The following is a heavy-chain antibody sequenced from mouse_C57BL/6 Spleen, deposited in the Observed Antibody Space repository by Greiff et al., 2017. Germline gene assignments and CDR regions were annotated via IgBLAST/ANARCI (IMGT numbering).Heavy chain of an antibody. D-gene: IGHD2-3*01. V-gene: IGHV5-9-1*02. Sequence: EVKLVESGEGLVKPGGSLKLSCAASGFTFSSYAMSWVRQTPEKRLEWVAYISSGGDYSDYADTVKGRFTISRDNARNTLYLQMGSLKSEDTAMYYCTRERDGYSWFAYWGQGTLVTVSA. CDR1: GFTFSSYA. J-gene: IGHJ3*01. CDR3: TRERDGYSWFAY. CDR2: ISSGGDYS.